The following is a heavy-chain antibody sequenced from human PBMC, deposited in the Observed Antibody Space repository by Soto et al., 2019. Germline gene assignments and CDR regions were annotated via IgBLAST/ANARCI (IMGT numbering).Heavy chain of an antibody. V-gene: IGHV4-31*03. Sequence: LSLTCTVSGGSISSGGYYWTWIRQHPGRGLEWIGYIYYSGSTYYNPSLKSRLTISLDTSKNQFSLRLSSVTAADTAVYYCARSRGLEGYYLDYWGQGTLVTVSS. D-gene: IGHD3-10*01. CDR1: GGSISSGGYY. CDR2: IYYSGST. CDR3: ARSRGLEGYYLDY. J-gene: IGHJ4*02.